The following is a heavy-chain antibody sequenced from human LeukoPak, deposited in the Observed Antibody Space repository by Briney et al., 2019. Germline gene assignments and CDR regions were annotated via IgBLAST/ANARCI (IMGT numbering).Heavy chain of an antibody. CDR1: GGSISSYY. D-gene: IGHD5-18*01. J-gene: IGHJ4*02. CDR3: ARTQLWLSYFDY. V-gene: IGHV4-59*08. CDR2: IYYSGST. Sequence: SETLSLTCTVSGGSISSYYWSWIRQPPGKGLEWIGYIYYSGSTNYNPSLKSRVTISVDTSKNQFSLKLSSVTAADTAVYYCARTQLWLSYFDYWGQGTLVTVSS.